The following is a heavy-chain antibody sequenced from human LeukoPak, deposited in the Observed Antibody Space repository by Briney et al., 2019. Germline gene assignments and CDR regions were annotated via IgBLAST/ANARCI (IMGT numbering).Heavy chain of an antibody. CDR1: GYSISSGYY. CDR2: IYHSGST. CDR3: ARRKTSGSYKELDY. Sequence: SETLSLTCTVSGYSISSGYYWGWIRQPPGKGLEWIGSIYHSGSTYYNPSLKSRVTIPVDTSKNQFSLKLSSVTAADTAVYYCARRKTSGSYKELDYWGQGTLVTVSS. J-gene: IGHJ4*02. D-gene: IGHD1-26*01. V-gene: IGHV4-38-2*02.